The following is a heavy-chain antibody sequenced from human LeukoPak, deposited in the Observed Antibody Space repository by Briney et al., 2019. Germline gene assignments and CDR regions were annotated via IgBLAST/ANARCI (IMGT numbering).Heavy chain of an antibody. J-gene: IGHJ4*02. V-gene: IGHV1-8*01. Sequence: ASVKVSCKASGYTFTSYDINWVRQATGQGLEWMGWMNPNSGNTGYAQKFQGRVTMTRNTSISTAYMELSSLRSEDTAVYYCARGRLWYQLPTDRGQGTLVTVSS. CDR1: GYTFTSYD. D-gene: IGHD2-2*01. CDR2: MNPNSGNT. CDR3: ARGRLWYQLPTD.